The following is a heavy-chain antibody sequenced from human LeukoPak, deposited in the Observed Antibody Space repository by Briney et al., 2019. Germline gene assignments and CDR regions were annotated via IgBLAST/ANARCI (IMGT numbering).Heavy chain of an antibody. Sequence: SGKLSCKPSRYTFTSYYMHWVRESPGQRLEWRGIINPSVGSRSYAQKLQGRVTMTRDTSTSIVYMELSSLRSEDTAVYYCARAPLSSYSSGWYYFDYWGQGTLVTVSS. CDR1: RYTFTSYY. D-gene: IGHD6-19*01. CDR2: INPSVGSR. CDR3: ARAPLSSYSSGWYYFDY. V-gene: IGHV1-46*01. J-gene: IGHJ4*02.